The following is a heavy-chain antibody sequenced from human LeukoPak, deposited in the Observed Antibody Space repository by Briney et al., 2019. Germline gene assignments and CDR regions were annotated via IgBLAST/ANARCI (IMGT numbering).Heavy chain of an antibody. CDR2: INSDGSST. J-gene: IGHJ4*02. CDR3: VRGAGRVYYESSPPDY. CDR1: GFTFSSHW. Sequence: GGSLRLSCAASGFTFSSHWMHWVRQAPGKGLVWVSRINSDGSSTTYADSVKGRFTSSRDNAKNTLYLQMNSLRAEDTAVYYCVRGAGRVYYESSPPDYWGQGTLVTVSS. V-gene: IGHV3-74*01. D-gene: IGHD3-22*01.